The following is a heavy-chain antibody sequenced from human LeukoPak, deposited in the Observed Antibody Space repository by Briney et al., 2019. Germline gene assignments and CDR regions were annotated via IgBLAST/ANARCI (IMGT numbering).Heavy chain of an antibody. CDR3: ARERLYYYYYMDV. CDR2: INHSGST. J-gene: IGHJ6*03. CDR1: GGSFSGYY. V-gene: IGHV4-34*01. Sequence: SETLSLTCAVYGGSFSGYYWTWIRQPPGKGLEWIGEINHSGSTDYNPSLKSRVTISVDTSKNQFSLKLSSVTAADTAVYYCARERLYYYYYMDVWGKGTTVTVSS.